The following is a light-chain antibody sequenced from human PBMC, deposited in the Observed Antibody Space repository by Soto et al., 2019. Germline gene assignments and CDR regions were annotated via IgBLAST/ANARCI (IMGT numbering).Light chain of an antibody. J-gene: IGLJ2*01. CDR1: FSNIGTNT. CDR2: SNT. CDR3: ASWDVSLVV. V-gene: IGLV1-44*01. Sequence: QSVLTQPPSASGTPGQRVTISCSGSFSNIGTNTVIWYQQLPGTAPKLLTYSNTQRPSGVPDRFSGSKSGTSASLAISGLQSEDEADYYCASWDVSLVVFVGGTKVTVL.